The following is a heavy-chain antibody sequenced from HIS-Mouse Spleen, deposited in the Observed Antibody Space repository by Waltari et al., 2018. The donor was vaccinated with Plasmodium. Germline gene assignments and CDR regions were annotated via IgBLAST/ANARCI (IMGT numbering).Heavy chain of an antibody. CDR1: GLTFSSYW. CDR3: ASSWYWYFDL. V-gene: IGHV3-7*01. J-gene: IGHJ2*01. Sequence: EVQLVESGGALVQPGGSLRLYCAASGLTFSSYWMSWVRQVPGKGLEWVANIKQDGSEKYYVDSVKGRFTISRDNAKNSLYLQMNSLRAEDTAVYYCASSWYWYFDLWGRGTLVTVSS. D-gene: IGHD6-13*01. CDR2: IKQDGSEK.